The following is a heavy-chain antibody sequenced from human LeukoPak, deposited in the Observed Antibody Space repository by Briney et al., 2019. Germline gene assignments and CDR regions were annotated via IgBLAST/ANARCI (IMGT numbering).Heavy chain of an antibody. Sequence: GGSLRLSCAASGFSVRTTYMSWVRQAPGKGLEWVSAISGSGGSTYYADSVKGRFTISRDNSKNKLYLQMHSLRAEDTAVYYCAKESLRVVPSATFDYWGQGTLVTVSS. CDR3: AKESLRVVPSATFDY. CDR2: ISGSGGST. CDR1: GFSVRTTY. V-gene: IGHV3-23*01. J-gene: IGHJ4*02. D-gene: IGHD2-2*01.